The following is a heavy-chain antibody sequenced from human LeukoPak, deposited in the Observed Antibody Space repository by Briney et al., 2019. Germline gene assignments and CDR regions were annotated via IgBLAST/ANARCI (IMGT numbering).Heavy chain of an antibody. CDR3: ARLSREARHWGDAFDI. CDR2: IIPIFDTA. D-gene: IGHD3-16*01. J-gene: IGHJ3*02. CDR1: GGTFSSYA. V-gene: IGHV1-69*13. Sequence: SVKVSCKASGGTFSSYAISWVRQAPGQGLEWMGGIIPIFDTANYAQKFQGRVTITADESTSTAYMELSSLRSEDTAVYYCARLSREARHWGDAFDIWGQGTMVTVSS.